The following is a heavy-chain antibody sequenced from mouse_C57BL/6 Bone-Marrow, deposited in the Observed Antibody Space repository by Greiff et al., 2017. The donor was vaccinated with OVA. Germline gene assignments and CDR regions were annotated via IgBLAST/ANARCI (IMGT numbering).Heavy chain of an antibody. Sequence: EVQLQQSGAELVRPGASVKLSCTASGFNINDYYMHWVKQRPEQGLEWIGRIDPEDGDTEYAPKFKGKATMTADTSSNTVYLQLSSLTSEDTAVCYSTPDGYYRYFDVWGTGTTVTVSS. CDR2: IDPEDGDT. V-gene: IGHV14-1*01. D-gene: IGHD2-3*01. J-gene: IGHJ1*03. CDR1: GFNINDYY. CDR3: TPDGYYRYFDV.